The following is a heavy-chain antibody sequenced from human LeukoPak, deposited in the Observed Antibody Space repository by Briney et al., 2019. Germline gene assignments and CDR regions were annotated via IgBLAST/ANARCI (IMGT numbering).Heavy chain of an antibody. V-gene: IGHV4-59*08. CDR2: VYYSGST. CDR1: GDSITSYY. CDR3: ARKGSNWSTQFDY. J-gene: IGHJ4*02. D-gene: IGHD6-13*01. Sequence: PSETLSLTCTVSGDSITSYYWRWIRQSPGKGLEWFGYVYYSGSTSYNPSLKSRVTISVDTSKNQFSLRLSSVTAADTALYYCARKGSNWSTQFDYWGQGTLVTVSS.